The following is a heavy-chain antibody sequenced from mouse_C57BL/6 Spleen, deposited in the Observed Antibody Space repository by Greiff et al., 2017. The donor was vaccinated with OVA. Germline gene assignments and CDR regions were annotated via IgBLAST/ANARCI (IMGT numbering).Heavy chain of an antibody. V-gene: IGHV1-54*01. CDR2: INPGSGGT. J-gene: IGHJ4*01. Sequence: QVQLQQSGAELVRPGTSVKVSCKASGYAFTNYLIEWVKQRPGQGLEWIGVINPGSGGTNYNEKFKGKATLTADKSSSTAYMQLSSLTSEDSAVYFCAGEGAMDYWGQGTSVTVSS. CDR3: AGEGAMDY. CDR1: GYAFTNYL.